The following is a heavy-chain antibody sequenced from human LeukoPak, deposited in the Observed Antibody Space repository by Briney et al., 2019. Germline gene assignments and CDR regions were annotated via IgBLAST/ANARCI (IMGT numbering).Heavy chain of an antibody. Sequence: GGSLRLSCAASGFTFSNFDMTWVRQAPGKGLEWLSYIDSSGTVRYYADSVNRRFTISRDNAKNSLHLQMGSLRAEDTAVYYCARETRGGTYRYNFLDYWGLGTLVTVSS. CDR3: ARETRGGTYRYNFLDY. CDR1: GFTFSNFD. D-gene: IGHD3-16*02. CDR2: IDSSGTVR. V-gene: IGHV3-48*03. J-gene: IGHJ4*02.